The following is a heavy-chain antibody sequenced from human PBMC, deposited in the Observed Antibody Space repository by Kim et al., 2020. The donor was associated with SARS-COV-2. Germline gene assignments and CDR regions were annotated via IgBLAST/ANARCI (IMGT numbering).Heavy chain of an antibody. CDR3: AKDRAYCGGDCYAPWFDP. Sequence: KGRFTRSRDNSKNTLYLQMNSLRAEDTAVYYCAKDRAYCGGDCYAPWFDPWGQGTLVTVSS. D-gene: IGHD2-21*02. J-gene: IGHJ5*02. V-gene: IGHV3-23*01.